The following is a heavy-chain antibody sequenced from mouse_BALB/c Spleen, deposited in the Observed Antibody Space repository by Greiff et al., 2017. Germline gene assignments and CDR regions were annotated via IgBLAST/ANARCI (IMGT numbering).Heavy chain of an antibody. CDR3: ARDNDGSSYGAMDY. D-gene: IGHD1-1*01. J-gene: IGHJ4*01. CDR1: GFTFTDYY. V-gene: IGHV7-3*02. CDR2: ISNKASGYTT. Sequence: EVQLVESGGGLVQPGGSLRLSCATSGFTFTDYYMSWVRQPPGKALEWLGFISNKASGYTTEYSASVKGRFTISRDNSQSILYLQMNTLRAEDSATYYCARDNDGSSYGAMDYWGQGTSVTVSS.